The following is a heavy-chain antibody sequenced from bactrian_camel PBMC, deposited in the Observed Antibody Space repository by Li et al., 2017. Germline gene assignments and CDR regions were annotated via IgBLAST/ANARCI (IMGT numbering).Heavy chain of an antibody. D-gene: IGHD8*01. Sequence: VQLVESGGESVQAGGSLRLSCEAHGFTFSTYYMAWVRQAPGNECETVSFISFDGSAYYADSVKGRFTISRDNAKNTLYLQLNSLKPEDSAMYYCVADQGAWSVFDFAYWGQGTQVTVS. J-gene: IGHJ6*01. CDR1: GFTFSTYY. CDR3: VADQGAWSVFDFAY. CDR2: ISFDGSA. V-gene: IGHV3-2*01.